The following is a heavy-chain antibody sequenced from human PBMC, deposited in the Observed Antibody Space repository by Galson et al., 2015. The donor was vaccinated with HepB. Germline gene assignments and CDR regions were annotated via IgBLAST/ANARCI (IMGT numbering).Heavy chain of an antibody. Sequence: SLRLSCAASGFTFSDYHMGWVRQAPGKGLEWVSDISSSGNTIYYAGSVKGRFTISRDNTKNSLYLQMNSLRAEDTAVYYCVRAAGWFDPWGQGTLVTVSS. V-gene: IGHV3-11*01. J-gene: IGHJ5*02. CDR2: ISSSGNTI. CDR1: GFTFSDYH. D-gene: IGHD3-10*01. CDR3: VRAAGWFDP.